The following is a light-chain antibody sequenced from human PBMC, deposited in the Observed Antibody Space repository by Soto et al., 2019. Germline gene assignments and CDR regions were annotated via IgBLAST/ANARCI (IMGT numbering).Light chain of an antibody. J-gene: IGLJ1*01. CDR1: NSDVGAFNF. Sequence: QSALTQPASVSGSPGQSITISCTGTNSDVGAFNFVFWYQQHPGKAPKLIIYEVSNRPSGVSNRFSGSKSGNTASLTISGLQAEDEADYYCTSYTSTSHYVFGTGTKLIVL. CDR3: TSYTSTSHYV. V-gene: IGLV2-14*01. CDR2: EVS.